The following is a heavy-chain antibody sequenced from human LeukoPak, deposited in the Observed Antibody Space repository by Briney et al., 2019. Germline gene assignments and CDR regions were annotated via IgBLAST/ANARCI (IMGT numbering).Heavy chain of an antibody. J-gene: IGHJ6*03. CDR1: GYVFIRHW. CDR2: IHPEDSYS. V-gene: IGHV5-51*01. Sequence: GESLKISCKASGYVFIRHWIGWVRQVPGKGLEWMGVIHPEDSYSRYNAAFQGQATLSVDESTSTAYLQLSSLKASDTAIYYCARQNHYYYYMDVRGRGTTVTVSS. CDR3: ARQNHYYYYMDV.